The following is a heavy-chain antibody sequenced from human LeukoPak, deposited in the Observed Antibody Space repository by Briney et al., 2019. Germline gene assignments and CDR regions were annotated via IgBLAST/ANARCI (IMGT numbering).Heavy chain of an antibody. CDR1: GGSFSDYY. Sequence: SETLSLTCAVYGGSFSDYYWSWIRQPPGKGLEWIGEINHSGSTNYNPSLKSRVTMSMDTSKNQLSLNLSSATAADTAVCYCARHPTGYPKWFDFWGQGTLVLVSS. J-gene: IGHJ5*01. CDR3: ARHPTGYPKWFDF. V-gene: IGHV4-34*01. CDR2: INHSGST. D-gene: IGHD3-9*01.